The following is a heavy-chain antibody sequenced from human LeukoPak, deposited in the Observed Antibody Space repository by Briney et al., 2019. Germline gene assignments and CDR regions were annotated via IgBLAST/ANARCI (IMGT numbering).Heavy chain of an antibody. V-gene: IGHV3-21*01. J-gene: IGHJ4*02. CDR3: ASVIRRGGPFDY. D-gene: IGHD3-10*01. Sequence: PGGSLRLSCAASGFTFSSYAMSWVRQAPGKGLEWVSSISSSSSYIYYADSVKGRFTISGDNAKNSLYLQMNSLRAEDTAVYYCASVIRRGGPFDYWGQGTLVTVSS. CDR2: ISSSSSYI. CDR1: GFTFSSYA.